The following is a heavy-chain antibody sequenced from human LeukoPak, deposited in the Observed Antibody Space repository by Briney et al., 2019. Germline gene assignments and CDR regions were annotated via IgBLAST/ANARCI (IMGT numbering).Heavy chain of an antibody. D-gene: IGHD3-3*01. V-gene: IGHV3-20*04. Sequence: GGSLRLSCAASGFSFDDYDMTWVRQVPGKGLEWVSGLHWNGSGMGYADSVKGRFTVSRDNAKNSVYLQMNSLRPEDTTFYYCARLETFYDFSFDPWGQGTLVTVSS. CDR1: GFSFDDYD. CDR3: ARLETFYDFSFDP. J-gene: IGHJ5*02. CDR2: LHWNGSGM.